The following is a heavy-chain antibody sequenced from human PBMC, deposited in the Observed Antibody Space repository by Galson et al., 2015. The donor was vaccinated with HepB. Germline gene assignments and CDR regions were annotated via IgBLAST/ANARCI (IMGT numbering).Heavy chain of an antibody. V-gene: IGHV4-39*01. J-gene: IGHJ4*02. CDR1: GGSISSSSYY. Sequence: ETLSLTCTVSGGSISSSSYYWGWIRQPPGKGLEWIGNIYYNGSTYYNPSLKSRVTISVDTSKNQFSLKLSSVTAADTAVYYCARHVIFNGPYDYLGQGTLVTVSS. CDR3: ARHVIFNGPYDY. CDR2: IYYNGST. D-gene: IGHD3/OR15-3a*01.